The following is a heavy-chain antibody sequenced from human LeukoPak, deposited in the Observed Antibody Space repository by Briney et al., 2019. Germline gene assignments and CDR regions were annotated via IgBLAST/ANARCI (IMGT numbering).Heavy chain of an antibody. V-gene: IGHV3-73*01. CDR1: GFTFSGSA. D-gene: IGHD4-17*01. CDR3: TRGHDYGDYGDY. J-gene: IGHJ4*02. CDR2: IRSKANSYAT. Sequence: GGSLRLSCAASGFTFSGSAMHWVRQASGKGLEWVGRIRSKANSYATAYAASVKGRFTISRDDSKNTAYLQMNSLKTEDTAVYYCTRGHDYGDYGDYWGQGTLVTVSS.